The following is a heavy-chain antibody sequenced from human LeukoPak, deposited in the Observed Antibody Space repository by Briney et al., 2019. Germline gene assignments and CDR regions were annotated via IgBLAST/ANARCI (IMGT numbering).Heavy chain of an antibody. J-gene: IGHJ4*02. CDR3: ARCDLMGASDFDY. CDR2: IYHNGNT. D-gene: IGHD1-26*01. CDR1: GGSISTNNW. V-gene: IGHV4-4*02. Sequence: SGTLSLTCAVSGGSISTNNWWGWVRQPPGKGLEWIGEIYHNGNTNYNPSLKSRLTISVDKSKNQFSLNLSSVTAADTAVYYCARCDLMGASDFDYWGQGTLVTVSS.